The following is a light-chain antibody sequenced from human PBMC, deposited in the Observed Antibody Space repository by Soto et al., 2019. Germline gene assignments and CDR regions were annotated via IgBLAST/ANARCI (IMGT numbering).Light chain of an antibody. CDR1: QSISSW. V-gene: IGKV1-5*01. J-gene: IGKJ2*01. Sequence: DIQMTQSPSTLSASVGDRVTITCRASQSISSWLAWYQQKPGKAPNLLIYDASSLKSGVPSRFSGSGSGIEFTLTISSLQPDDFATYYCQQYNSYSSYTFGQGTKLEIK. CDR3: QQYNSYSSYT. CDR2: DAS.